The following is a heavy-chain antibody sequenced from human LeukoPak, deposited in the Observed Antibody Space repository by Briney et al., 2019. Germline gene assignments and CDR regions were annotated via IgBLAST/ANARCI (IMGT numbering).Heavy chain of an antibody. CDR2: IYYSGST. CDR3: ARDRGSGWYDFGY. V-gene: IGHV4-59*01. D-gene: IGHD6-19*01. CDR1: GGSISSYY. J-gene: IGHJ4*02. Sequence: PSETLSLTCTVFGGSISSYYWSWIRQPPRKGLGWGGYIYYSGSTNYNPSLKSRATISVDTSKNQFSLKLSSVTAADTAVYYCARDRGSGWYDFGYWGQGTLVTVSS.